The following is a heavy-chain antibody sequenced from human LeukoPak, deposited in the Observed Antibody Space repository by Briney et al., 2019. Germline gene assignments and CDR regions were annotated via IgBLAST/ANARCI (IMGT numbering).Heavy chain of an antibody. CDR1: GFTFSSYE. CDR3: ARDGFSTSFDY. D-gene: IGHD2-2*01. Sequence: GGSLRLSCAASGFTFSSYEMNWVRQAPGKGLEWVSYISSSGSTIYYADSMKGRFTISRDNAKNSLYLQMNSLRAEDTAVYYCARDGFSTSFDYWGQGTLVTVSS. CDR2: ISSSGSTI. J-gene: IGHJ4*02. V-gene: IGHV3-48*03.